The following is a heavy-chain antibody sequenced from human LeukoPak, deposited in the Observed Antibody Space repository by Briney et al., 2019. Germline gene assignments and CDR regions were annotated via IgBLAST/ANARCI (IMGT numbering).Heavy chain of an antibody. D-gene: IGHD6-13*01. CDR2: ISSSSSYT. Sequence: GGSLRLSCAASGFTFSDHYMSWIRQAPGKGLEWVSYISSSSSYTNYADSVKGRFTISRDNAKNSLYLKMNSLRVEDTAVYYCARGGYRVNWFDPWGQGTLVTVSS. V-gene: IGHV3-11*06. CDR1: GFTFSDHY. CDR3: ARGGYRVNWFDP. J-gene: IGHJ5*02.